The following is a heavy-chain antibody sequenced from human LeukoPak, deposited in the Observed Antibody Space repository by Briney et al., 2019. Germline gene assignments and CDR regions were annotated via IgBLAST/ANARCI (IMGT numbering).Heavy chain of an antibody. D-gene: IGHD3-10*01. Sequence: PGGSLRLSCAASGFTFDDYAMHWVRQAPGKGLEWVSGISWNSGSIGYADSVKGRFTISRDNAKNSLYLQMNSLRTEDTAVYYCAKGSMVRGVRSLNYWGQGTLVTVSS. V-gene: IGHV3-9*01. CDR3: AKGSMVRGVRSLNY. J-gene: IGHJ4*02. CDR1: GFTFDDYA. CDR2: ISWNSGSI.